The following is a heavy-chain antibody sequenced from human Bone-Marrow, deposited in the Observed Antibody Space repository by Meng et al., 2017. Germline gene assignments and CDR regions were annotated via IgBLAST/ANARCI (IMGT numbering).Heavy chain of an antibody. V-gene: IGHV1-69*01. Sequence: GVEVTEPGLPGKGPVEAVGGNFSSYVTGWGRKAPGQGFEWMGGIIPIFGTANYAQKFRGRVTITADESTSTAYMELSSLRSEDTAVYYCARRGWFGELLFPFDPWGQGTLVTVSS. CDR3: ARRGWFGELLFPFDP. CDR2: IIPIFGTA. D-gene: IGHD3-10*01. CDR1: GGNFSSYV. J-gene: IGHJ5*02.